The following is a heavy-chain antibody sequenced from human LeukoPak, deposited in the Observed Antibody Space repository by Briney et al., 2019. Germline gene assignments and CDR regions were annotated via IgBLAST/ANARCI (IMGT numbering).Heavy chain of an antibody. Sequence: GSLRLSCAASGFTFSSYAMSWVRQAPGKGLEWVSAISGSGGSTYYADSVKGRFTIPRDNSKNTLYLQMNSLRAEDTAVYYCAKYYDILTGYLYPDYWGQGTLVTVSS. V-gene: IGHV3-23*01. CDR3: AKYYDILTGYLYPDY. D-gene: IGHD3-9*01. CDR1: GFTFSSYA. J-gene: IGHJ4*02. CDR2: ISGSGGST.